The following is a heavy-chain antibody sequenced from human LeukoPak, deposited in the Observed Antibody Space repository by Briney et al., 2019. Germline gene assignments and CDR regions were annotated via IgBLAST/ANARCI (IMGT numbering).Heavy chain of an antibody. CDR3: ARAPQTDSSGVGSDY. CDR1: GYTFTSYY. V-gene: IGHV1-46*01. D-gene: IGHD3-22*01. CDR2: INPSGGST. J-gene: IGHJ4*02. Sequence: ASVKVSCKASGYTFTSYYMHWVRQAPGQGLEWMGIINPSGGSTSYAQKFQGRVTMTRDTSTSTVYMELSSLRSEDTAVYYCARAPQTDSSGVGSDYWGQGTLVTVSS.